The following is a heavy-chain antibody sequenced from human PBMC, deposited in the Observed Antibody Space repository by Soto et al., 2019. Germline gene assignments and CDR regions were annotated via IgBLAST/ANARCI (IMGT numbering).Heavy chain of an antibody. CDR3: ARDGGAETSRGIDV. D-gene: IGHD4-4*01. Sequence: GGSLRLSCAASGFTFSSYAMHWVRQAPGKGLEWVAVISYDGSNKYYADSVKGRFTISRDNSKNTLYLQMNSLRAEDTAVYYCARDGGAETSRGIDVWAQGTTVPVSS. J-gene: IGHJ6*02. V-gene: IGHV3-30-3*01. CDR2: ISYDGSNK. CDR1: GFTFSSYA.